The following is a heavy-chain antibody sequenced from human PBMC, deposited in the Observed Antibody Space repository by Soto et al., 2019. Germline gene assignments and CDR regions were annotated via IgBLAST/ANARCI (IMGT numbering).Heavy chain of an antibody. J-gene: IGHJ1*01. CDR1: GGTFSNYA. CDR2: IISSFGTA. CDR3: ARHGGWYRYFQH. Sequence: QVQLVQSGAEVKKPGSSVKVSCKASGGTFSNYAISWVRQAPGQGLECMGGIISSFGTANDAQKFQGRVTITADESTSTAYMELSSLRSEDTAVYYCARHGGWYRYFQHWGQGTLVTVSS. V-gene: IGHV1-69*12. D-gene: IGHD6-19*01.